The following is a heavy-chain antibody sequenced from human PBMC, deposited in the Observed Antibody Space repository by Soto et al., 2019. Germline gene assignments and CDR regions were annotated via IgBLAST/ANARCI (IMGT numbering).Heavy chain of an antibody. CDR2: ISSSSSYI. D-gene: IGHD1-26*01. V-gene: IGHV3-21*01. CDR1: GFTFSSYS. J-gene: IGHJ6*02. Sequence: GSLRLSCAASGFTFSSYSMNWVRQAPGKGLEWVSSISSSSSYIYYADSVKGRFTISRDNAKNSLYLQMNSLRAEDTAVYYCASRSPGGTDYYYGMDVWGQGTTVTVSS. CDR3: ASRSPGGTDYYYGMDV.